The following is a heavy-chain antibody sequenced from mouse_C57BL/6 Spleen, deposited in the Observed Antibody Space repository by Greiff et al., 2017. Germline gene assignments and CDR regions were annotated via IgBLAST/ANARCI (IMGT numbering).Heavy chain of an antibody. CDR1: GYTFTGYW. CDR3: ARAYYSAGYAMDY. CDR2: ILPGSGST. J-gene: IGHJ4*01. D-gene: IGHD2-12*01. V-gene: IGHV1-9*01. Sequence: LVESGAELMKPGASVKLSCKATGYTFTGYWIEWVKQRPGHGLEWIGEILPGSGSTNYNEKFKGKATFTADTSSNTAYMHLSSLTTEDSAIYYCARAYYSAGYAMDYWGQGTSVTVSS.